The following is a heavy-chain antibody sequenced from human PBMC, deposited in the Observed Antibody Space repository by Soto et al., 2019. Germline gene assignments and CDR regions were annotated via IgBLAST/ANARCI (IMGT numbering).Heavy chain of an antibody. CDR1: GFTFSGSA. CDR2: IRSKANSYAT. V-gene: IGHV3-73*01. D-gene: IGHD1-1*01. CDR3: TSNSPDEKIRK. J-gene: IGHJ4*02. Sequence: GGSLRLSCEASGFTFSGSAMHWVRQASGKGLEWVGRIRSKANSYATAYAASVKGRFSISRDESKNTAYLQMNSLKTEDTAVYYGTSNSPDEKIRKWGQGTQVTVSS.